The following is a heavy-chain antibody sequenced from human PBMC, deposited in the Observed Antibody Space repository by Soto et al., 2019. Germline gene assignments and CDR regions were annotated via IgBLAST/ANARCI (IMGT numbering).Heavy chain of an antibody. CDR1: GYTFTSYD. CDR2: IIPIFGKA. V-gene: IGHV1-69*13. D-gene: IGHD3-22*01. Sequence: SVKVSCKASGYTFTSYDINWVRQATGQGLEWMGGIIPIFGKANYAQKFQGRVTITADESTSTAYMELSSLRSEDTAVYYCANHLYYYDSSGYYYNWFDPWGQGTLVTVSS. CDR3: ANHLYYYDSSGYYYNWFDP. J-gene: IGHJ5*02.